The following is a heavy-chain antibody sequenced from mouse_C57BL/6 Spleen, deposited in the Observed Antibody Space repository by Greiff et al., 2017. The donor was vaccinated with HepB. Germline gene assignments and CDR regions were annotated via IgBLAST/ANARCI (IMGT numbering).Heavy chain of an antibody. CDR3: ARHEGGGYDYDGSLAY. D-gene: IGHD2-4*01. J-gene: IGHJ3*01. CDR2: FYPGSGSI. Sequence: VQLQQSGAELVKPGASVKLSCKASGYTFTEYTIHWVKQRSGQGLEWIVWFYPGSGSIKYNEKFKDKATLTADKSSSTVYMELSRLTSEDSAVYFCARHEGGGYDYDGSLAYWGQGTLVTVSA. CDR1: GYTFTEYT. V-gene: IGHV1-62-2*01.